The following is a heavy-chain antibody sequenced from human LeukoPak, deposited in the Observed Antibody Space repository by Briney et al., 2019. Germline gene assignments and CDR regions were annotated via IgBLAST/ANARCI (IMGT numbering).Heavy chain of an antibody. J-gene: IGHJ4*02. Sequence: LVKVSCKASGGTFSSYAISWVRQAPGQGLEWMGGIIPIFGTANYAQKFQGRVTITADESTSTAYMELSSLRSEDTAVYYCARAYYDSSGYYFGPAFDYWGQGTLVTVSS. CDR1: GGTFSSYA. CDR2: IIPIFGTA. V-gene: IGHV1-69*01. D-gene: IGHD3-22*01. CDR3: ARAYYDSSGYYFGPAFDY.